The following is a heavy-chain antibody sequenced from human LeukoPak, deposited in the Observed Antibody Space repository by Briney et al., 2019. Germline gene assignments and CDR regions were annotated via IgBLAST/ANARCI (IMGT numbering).Heavy chain of an antibody. J-gene: IGHJ4*02. V-gene: IGHV3-48*03. Sequence: PGGSLRLSCAASGFTFSSYEMNWVRQAPGKGLGWVSYISSSGSTIYYADSVKGRFTISRDNAKNSLYLQMNSLRAEDTAVYYCARDHGAVAGTNGFDYWGQGTLVTVSS. CDR3: ARDHGAVAGTNGFDY. D-gene: IGHD6-19*01. CDR1: GFTFSSYE. CDR2: ISSSGSTI.